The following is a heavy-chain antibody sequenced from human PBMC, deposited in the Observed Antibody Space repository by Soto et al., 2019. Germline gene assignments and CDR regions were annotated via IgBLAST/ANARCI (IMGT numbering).Heavy chain of an antibody. CDR1: GFTFSSYS. V-gene: IGHV3-21*01. Sequence: GGSLRLSCAASGFTFSSYSMNWVRQAPGKGLEWVSSISSSSSYIYYADSVKGRFTISRDNAKNSLYLQMNSPRAEDTAVYYCARDDSLVSFDYWGQGTLVTVSS. CDR2: ISSSSSYI. CDR3: ARDDSLVSFDY. J-gene: IGHJ4*02. D-gene: IGHD2-21*02.